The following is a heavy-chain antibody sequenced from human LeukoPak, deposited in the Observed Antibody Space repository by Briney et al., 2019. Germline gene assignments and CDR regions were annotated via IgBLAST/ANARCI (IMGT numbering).Heavy chain of an antibody. Sequence: ASVKVSCKASGYTFINYYMHWVRQAPGLGFEWMGWINPKSGGTSYPQKFQGRLTMTRDTSISTAYMELSRLRSDDTAVYYCARPQTPTEGYYYYYGMDVWGQGTTVTVSS. CDR1: GYTFINYY. V-gene: IGHV1-2*02. CDR2: INPKSGGT. J-gene: IGHJ6*02. CDR3: ARPQTPTEGYYYYYGMDV.